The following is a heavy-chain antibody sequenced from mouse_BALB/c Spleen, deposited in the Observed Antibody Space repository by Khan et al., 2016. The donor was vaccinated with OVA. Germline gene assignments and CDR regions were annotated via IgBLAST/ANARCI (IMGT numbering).Heavy chain of an antibody. V-gene: IGHV9-3-1*01. CDR2: INTYTGEP. CDR3: ARFHGGY. Sequence: QIQLVQSGPELKKPGETVKISCKATGYTFTNYGMNWVKQAPGKGLKWMGWINTYTGEPTYADDFKGRFALSLEISASIAYLQINNLKNEDTATSFCARFHGGYWGQGTTLTVSS. J-gene: IGHJ2*01. CDR1: GYTFTNYG.